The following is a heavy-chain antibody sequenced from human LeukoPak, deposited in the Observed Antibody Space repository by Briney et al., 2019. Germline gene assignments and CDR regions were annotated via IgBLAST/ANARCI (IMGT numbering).Heavy chain of an antibody. Sequence: ASVKVSCKASGYTFTGYYMHWVRQAPGQGLEWMGRINPNSAGTNYAQKFQGRVTMTRDTSISTAYMELSRLRSDDTAVYYCARDYYDSSGSRNFDYWGQGTLVTVSS. D-gene: IGHD3-22*01. J-gene: IGHJ4*02. V-gene: IGHV1-2*06. CDR1: GYTFTGYY. CDR2: INPNSAGT. CDR3: ARDYYDSSGSRNFDY.